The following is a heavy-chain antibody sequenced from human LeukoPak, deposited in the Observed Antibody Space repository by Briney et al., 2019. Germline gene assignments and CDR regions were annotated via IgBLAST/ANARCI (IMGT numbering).Heavy chain of an antibody. V-gene: IGHV3-30*04. Sequence: GGSLRLSCAASGFTFSSYAMHWVRQAPGKGLERVAVMSYDGSNKYYADSVKGRFTISRDNSKNTLYLQMNSLRAEDTAVYYCARGGYFDWLSLYGMDVWGQGTTVTVSS. CDR1: GFTFSSYA. CDR3: ARGGYFDWLSLYGMDV. CDR2: MSYDGSNK. J-gene: IGHJ6*02. D-gene: IGHD3-9*01.